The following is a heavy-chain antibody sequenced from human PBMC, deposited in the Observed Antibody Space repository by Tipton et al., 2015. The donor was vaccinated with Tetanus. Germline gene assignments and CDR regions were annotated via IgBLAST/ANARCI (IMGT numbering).Heavy chain of an antibody. D-gene: IGHD1-26*01. V-gene: IGHV4-39*07. CDR3: ARGWGVGATTQGSLDY. CDR1: GGSISSSSYY. CDR2: IYYSGST. J-gene: IGHJ4*02. Sequence: TLSLTCTVSGGSISSSSYYWGWIRQPPGKGLEWIGSIYYSGSTNYNPSLKSRVTISVDTSKNQFSLKLSSVTAADTAVYYCARGWGVGATTQGSLDYWGQGTLVTVSS.